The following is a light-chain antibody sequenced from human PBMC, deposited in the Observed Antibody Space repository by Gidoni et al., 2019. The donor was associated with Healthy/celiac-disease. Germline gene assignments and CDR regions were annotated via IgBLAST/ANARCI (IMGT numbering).Light chain of an antibody. CDR1: NIGSKS. Sequence: SYVLTPPPPVSVAPGKTARITCGGNNIGSKSVHWYQQKPGQAPVLVIYYDSDRPSGIPERFSGSNSGNTATLTISRVEAGDEADYYCQVWDSSSDVVFGGGTKLTVL. V-gene: IGLV3-21*04. J-gene: IGLJ2*01. CDR3: QVWDSSSDVV. CDR2: YDS.